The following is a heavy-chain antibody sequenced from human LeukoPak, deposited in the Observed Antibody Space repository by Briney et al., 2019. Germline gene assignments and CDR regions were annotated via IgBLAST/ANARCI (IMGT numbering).Heavy chain of an antibody. CDR3: ARDDYGGLDY. D-gene: IGHD4-23*01. Sequence: PGGSLRLSCAASGFTLSSYAMSWVRQAPGKGLEWVSAISGSGGSTYYADSVKGRFTISRDNAKNSLYLQMNSLRAEDTAVYYCARDDYGGLDYWGQGTLVTVSS. CDR2: ISGSGGST. V-gene: IGHV3-23*01. CDR1: GFTLSSYA. J-gene: IGHJ4*02.